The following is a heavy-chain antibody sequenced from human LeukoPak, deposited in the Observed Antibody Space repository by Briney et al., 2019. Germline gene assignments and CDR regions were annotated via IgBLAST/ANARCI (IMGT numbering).Heavy chain of an antibody. J-gene: IGHJ4*02. D-gene: IGHD6-13*01. V-gene: IGHV1-8*01. CDR2: MNPNSGNT. Sequence: ASVKVSCKASGYTFTSYDINWVRQATGQGLEWMGWMNPNSGNTGYAQKFQGRVTMTRNTSISTAYMELSSLRSEDTAVYYCARVLSSSRRFDYWGQGTLVTVSS. CDR1: GYTFTSYD. CDR3: ARVLSSSRRFDY.